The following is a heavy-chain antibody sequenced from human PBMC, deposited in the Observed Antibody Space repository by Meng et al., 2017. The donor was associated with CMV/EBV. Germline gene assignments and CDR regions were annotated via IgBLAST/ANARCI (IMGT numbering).Heavy chain of an antibody. CDR3: ARTASYSSSWPNWFDP. J-gene: IGHJ5*02. CDR2: IYPGDSDT. CDR1: GYSFTSYW. Sequence: KVSCKGSGYSFTSYWIGWVRQMPGKGLEWMGIIYPGDSDTRYRPSFQGQVTISADKSISTAYLQWSSLKASDTAMYYCARTASYSSSWPNWFDPWGQGTLVTVSS. V-gene: IGHV5-51*01. D-gene: IGHD6-13*01.